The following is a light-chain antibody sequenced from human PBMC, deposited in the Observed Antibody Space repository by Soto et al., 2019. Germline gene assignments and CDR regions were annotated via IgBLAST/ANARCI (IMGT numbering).Light chain of an antibody. CDR2: AAS. Sequence: EIVMTQSPATLSVSPGERATLSCRASQSVSSNLAWYQQKPGQAPRLVIYAASTRATGIPDRFSGSVSGTEFTLTISSLQSEDFAVYYCQQYARPPYALGQGTKVDIK. CDR3: QQYARPPYA. V-gene: IGKV3-15*01. CDR1: QSVSSN. J-gene: IGKJ2*01.